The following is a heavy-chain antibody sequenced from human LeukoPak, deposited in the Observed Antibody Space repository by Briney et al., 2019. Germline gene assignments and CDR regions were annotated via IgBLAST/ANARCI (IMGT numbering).Heavy chain of an antibody. J-gene: IGHJ3*02. CDR2: LRNDGSNK. CDR3: ATFFRKSGYHPFDI. CDR1: GFSFGDYA. V-gene: IGHV3-30*02. D-gene: IGHD6-13*01. Sequence: GGSLRLSCAASGFSFGDYAMHWVRQAPGKGLECVAFLRNDGSNKDYVDSVQGRFTISRDNSKNILFLQMNSLRAEDTALYYCATFFRKSGYHPFDIWGQGTLVTVS.